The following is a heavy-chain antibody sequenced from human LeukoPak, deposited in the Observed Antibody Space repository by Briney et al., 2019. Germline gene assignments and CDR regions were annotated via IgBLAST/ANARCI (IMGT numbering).Heavy chain of an antibody. CDR2: ISSSGSTI. D-gene: IGHD4-11*01. Sequence: PGGSLRLSCAASGFTFSSYEMNWVRQAPGKGLEWFSYISSSGSTIYYADSVKGRFTFSRDNSKNTLYLQMTSLRPEDTAIYYCAKADYNDYAFDYWGQGTLVTVSS. J-gene: IGHJ4*02. CDR3: AKADYNDYAFDY. CDR1: GFTFSSYE. V-gene: IGHV3-48*03.